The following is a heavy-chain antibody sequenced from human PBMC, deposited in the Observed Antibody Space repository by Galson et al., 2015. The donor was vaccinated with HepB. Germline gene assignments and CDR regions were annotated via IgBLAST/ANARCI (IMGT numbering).Heavy chain of an antibody. V-gene: IGHV1-2*02. CDR2: INPKDGGT. Sequence: SVKVSCKAFGFTFIDYYFHWVRQAPGQGLEWIGWINPKDGGTNYAQKFQGRVTMTTDTSTSTAYMELSRLRSDDTAVYYCVRDEDLGPRSDFDYWGQGTLVTVSS. CDR3: VRDEDLGPRSDFDY. CDR1: GFTFIDYY. J-gene: IGHJ4*02. D-gene: IGHD3-16*01.